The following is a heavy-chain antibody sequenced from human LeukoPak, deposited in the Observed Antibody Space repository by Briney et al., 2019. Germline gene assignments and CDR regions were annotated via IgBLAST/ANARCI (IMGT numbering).Heavy chain of an antibody. Sequence: ASVKVSCKASGYTFTSYAMHWVRQAPGQRLEWMGWINAGNGNTKYSQKFQGRVTIARDTSASTAYMELSSLRSEDTAVYYCARDLQADGLRFDYWGQGTLVTVSS. J-gene: IGHJ4*02. V-gene: IGHV1-3*01. CDR3: ARDLQADGLRFDY. D-gene: IGHD4-17*01. CDR1: GYTFTSYA. CDR2: INAGNGNT.